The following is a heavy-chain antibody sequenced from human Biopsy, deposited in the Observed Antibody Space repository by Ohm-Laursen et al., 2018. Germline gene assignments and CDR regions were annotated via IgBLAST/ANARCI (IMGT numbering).Heavy chain of an antibody. CDR2: IYYSGST. Sequence: GTLSLTCTVSGGSVNSYSWSWIRQPPGKGLEWIGYIYYSGSTNYNPSLKSRVTISVDRSKNHFSLELSSVTAADTAVYYCARVGVGAPSIDYFDSWGQGALVTVSS. V-gene: IGHV4-59*02. CDR1: GGSVNSYS. D-gene: IGHD1-26*01. J-gene: IGHJ4*02. CDR3: ARVGVGAPSIDYFDS.